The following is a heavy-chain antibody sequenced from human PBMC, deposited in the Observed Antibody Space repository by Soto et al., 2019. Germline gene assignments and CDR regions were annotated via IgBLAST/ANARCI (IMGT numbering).Heavy chain of an antibody. V-gene: IGHV3-30*18. D-gene: IGHD4-17*01. J-gene: IGHJ4*02. Sequence: QVQLVESGGGGVQPGRSLRLSCAASGFTFSSYGMHWVRQAPGKGLEWVAVISYDGSNKYYADSVKGRFTISRDNSKNTPYLQMNSLRAEDTAVYYCAKELRGGGDYADYWGQGTLVTVSS. CDR2: ISYDGSNK. CDR3: AKELRGGGDYADY. CDR1: GFTFSSYG.